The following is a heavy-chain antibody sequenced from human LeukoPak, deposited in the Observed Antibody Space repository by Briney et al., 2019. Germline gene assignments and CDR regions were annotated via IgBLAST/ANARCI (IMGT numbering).Heavy chain of an antibody. Sequence: ASVKVSCKASGYXFTSYYIHWVRQAPGQGLEWMGIINPSGGSTSYAQKFQGRVTMTRDTCTSTVYMELSSLRSEDTAVYYCARPRTSSWYFFDYWGQGTLVTVSS. J-gene: IGHJ4*02. CDR2: INPSGGST. D-gene: IGHD6-13*01. CDR3: ARPRTSSWYFFDY. CDR1: GYXFTSYY. V-gene: IGHV1-46*01.